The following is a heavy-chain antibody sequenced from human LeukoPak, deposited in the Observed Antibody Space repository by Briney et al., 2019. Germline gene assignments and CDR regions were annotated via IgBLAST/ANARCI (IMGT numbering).Heavy chain of an antibody. D-gene: IGHD6-13*01. V-gene: IGHV3-7*03. Sequence: GGSLRLSCVGSGFTFSRYWLNWVRQAPGKGLEWVANMNQDGSEIYYLDSVKGRFTISRDNAKNSLYLQMNSLRAEDTAFYYCAKGTGYTSSWYWYFDLWGRGTLVSVSS. CDR3: AKGTGYTSSWYWYFDL. CDR2: MNQDGSEI. CDR1: GFTFSRYW. J-gene: IGHJ2*01.